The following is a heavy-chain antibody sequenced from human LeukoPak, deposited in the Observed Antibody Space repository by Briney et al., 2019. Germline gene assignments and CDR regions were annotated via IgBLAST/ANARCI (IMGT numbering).Heavy chain of an antibody. CDR1: GFTFSSYG. V-gene: IGHV3-33*01. CDR2: KWYDGSNK. Sequence: GRCLRLFRAASGFTFSSYGMHWVRQAPSKGLEWVAVKWYDGSNKYYAESVKGRFTISRDNSKNTLYLQMNSLRAEDTAVYYCARVGYDSSGYPLGYWGQGTLVTVSS. D-gene: IGHD3-22*01. CDR3: ARVGYDSSGYPLGY. J-gene: IGHJ4*02.